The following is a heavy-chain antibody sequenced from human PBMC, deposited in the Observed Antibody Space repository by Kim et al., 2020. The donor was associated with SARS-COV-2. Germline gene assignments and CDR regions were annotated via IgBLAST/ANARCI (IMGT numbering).Heavy chain of an antibody. CDR3: ARDLLVGATSYGMDV. D-gene: IGHD1-26*01. Sequence: GGSLRLSCAASGFTFSSYGMHWVRQAPGKGLEWVAVIWYDGSNKYYADSVEGRFIISRDNSKNTLYLQMNSLRAEDTAVYYCARDLLVGATSYGMDVWGQGTTVTVSS. V-gene: IGHV3-33*01. CDR2: IWYDGSNK. CDR1: GFTFSSYG. J-gene: IGHJ6*02.